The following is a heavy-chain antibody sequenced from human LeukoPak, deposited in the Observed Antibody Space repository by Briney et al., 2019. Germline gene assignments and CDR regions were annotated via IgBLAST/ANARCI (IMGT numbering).Heavy chain of an antibody. J-gene: IGHJ4*02. D-gene: IGHD3-10*01. CDR1: GDSVSSNSAA. V-gene: IGHV6-1*01. Sequence: SQTLSLTCAISGDSVSSNSAAWHWIRQSPSRGLEWLGRTYYRSEWYNDYAVSVKSRITINPDTSKNQFSLQLNSVTPEDTAVYYCARELESGGGLYFDYWGQGTLVTVSS. CDR3: ARELESGGGLYFDY. CDR2: TYYRSEWYN.